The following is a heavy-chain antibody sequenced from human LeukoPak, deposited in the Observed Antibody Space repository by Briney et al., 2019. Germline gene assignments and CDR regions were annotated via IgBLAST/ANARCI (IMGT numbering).Heavy chain of an antibody. V-gene: IGHV4-61*08. D-gene: IGHD6-13*01. CDR1: GGSISSGGYS. Sequence: PSETLSLTCAVSGGSISSGGYSWSWIRQPPGKGLEWIGYIYYSGSTNYNPSLKSRVTISVDTSKNQFSLKLSSVTAADTAVYYCARADGYSSSYYFDYWGQGTLVTVSS. CDR2: IYYSGST. J-gene: IGHJ4*02. CDR3: ARADGYSSSYYFDY.